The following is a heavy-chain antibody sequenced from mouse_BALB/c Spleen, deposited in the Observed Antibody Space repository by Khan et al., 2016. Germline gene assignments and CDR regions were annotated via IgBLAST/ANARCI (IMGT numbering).Heavy chain of an antibody. CDR1: GYTFTNYG. J-gene: IGHJ2*01. V-gene: IGHV9-1*02. Sequence: QSQLVQSGPELKKPGETVKISCKASGYTFTNYGMNWVKQAPGKGLKWMGWINTYTGEPTYADDFKGRFAFSLETSASTAYLQINNLKNEDMATYFCARAYGSSYWDYWGQGTTLTVSS. CDR2: INTYTGEP. CDR3: ARAYGSSYWDY. D-gene: IGHD1-1*01.